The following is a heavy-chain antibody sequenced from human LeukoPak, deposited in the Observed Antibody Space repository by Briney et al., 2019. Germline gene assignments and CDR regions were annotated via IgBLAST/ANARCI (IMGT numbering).Heavy chain of an antibody. V-gene: IGHV3-33*01. Sequence: GGSLRLSCAASGFTFSRYGMHWVRQAPGKGLEWVAVIWYDGSNKYYADSVKGRFTISRDNSKNTLYLQMNSLRAEDTAVYYCARDHGSGSYSLYYFDYWGQGTLVTVSS. D-gene: IGHD3-10*01. CDR3: ARDHGSGSYSLYYFDY. CDR1: GFTFSRYG. CDR2: IWYDGSNK. J-gene: IGHJ4*02.